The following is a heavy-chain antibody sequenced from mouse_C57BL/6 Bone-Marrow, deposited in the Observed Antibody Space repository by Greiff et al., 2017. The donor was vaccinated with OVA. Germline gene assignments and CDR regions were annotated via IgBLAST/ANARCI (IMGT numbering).Heavy chain of an antibody. CDR3: ARDDGYYWDFDY. Sequence: QVQLKESGPELVKPGASVKISCKASGYSFTSYYIHWVQQRPGQGLEWIGWIYPGSGNPKYNEKFKGKATLTADTSSSTAYMQLSSLTSEDSAVYYCARDDGYYWDFDYWGQGTTLTVSS. J-gene: IGHJ2*01. D-gene: IGHD2-3*01. CDR2: IYPGSGNP. V-gene: IGHV1-66*01. CDR1: GYSFTSYY.